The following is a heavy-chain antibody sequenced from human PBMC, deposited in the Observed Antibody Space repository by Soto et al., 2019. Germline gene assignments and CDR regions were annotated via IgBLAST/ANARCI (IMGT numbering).Heavy chain of an antibody. CDR1: GGTIRSGDYY. D-gene: IGHD6-13*01. CDR3: ARVPAYDITAAGTLDY. Sequence: TMSLTCTVSGGTIRSGDYYWSWKSKPPGKGLEWIGYIYYSGTTYYNPSLKSRVTLSVDTSLNRFSLNLTSVTAADTAVYYCARVPAYDITAAGTLDYWGQGTQVTVSS. CDR2: IYYSGTT. J-gene: IGHJ4*02. V-gene: IGHV4-30-4*01.